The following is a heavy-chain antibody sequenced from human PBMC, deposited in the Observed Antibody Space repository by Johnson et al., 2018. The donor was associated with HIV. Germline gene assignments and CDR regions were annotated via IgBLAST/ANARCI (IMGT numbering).Heavy chain of an antibody. CDR2: IRYDGSNK. J-gene: IGHJ3*02. D-gene: IGHD3-22*01. CDR1: GFTFSSYG. V-gene: IGHV3-30*02. CDR3: ARETYYDSSGLQIDTLDI. Sequence: QVQLVESGGGVVQSGRSLRLSCVASGFTFSSYGMHWVRQAPGKGLEWVAFIRYDGSNKYYADSVKGRFTISRDNSKNTLYLKMGSLRTEDMAVYYCARETYYDSSGLQIDTLDIWGQGTLVTVSS.